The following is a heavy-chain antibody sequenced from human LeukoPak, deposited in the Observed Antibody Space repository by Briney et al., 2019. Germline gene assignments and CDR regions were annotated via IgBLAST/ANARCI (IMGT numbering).Heavy chain of an antibody. CDR1: GFTVSSNH. D-gene: IGHD6-19*01. J-gene: IGHJ4*02. CDR3: ARASQWLAFDS. V-gene: IGHV3-66*01. Sequence: QSGGSLRLSCAGSGFTVSSNHMSWVRQTPGKGLEWVSVIFNGDKTVYADSVKGRFTISRDNSKNTLDLQMNSLRAEDTAVYFCARASQWLAFDSWGQGTLVTVSS. CDR2: IFNGDKT.